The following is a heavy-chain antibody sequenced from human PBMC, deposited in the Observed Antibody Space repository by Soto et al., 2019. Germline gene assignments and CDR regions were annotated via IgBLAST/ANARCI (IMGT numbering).Heavy chain of an antibody. J-gene: IGHJ2*01. V-gene: IGHV1-69*08. Sequence: QAQLVQSGAEVKKPGSSVKVSCKASGGTFSSHTFSWVRQAPGQGLEWMGRIIPALGTATYAQKFQGRATITADESATTVYMELNRLRSEDTAVYYCARPDFGDYWYFDLWGRGTLVTVSS. D-gene: IGHD4-17*01. CDR2: IIPALGTA. CDR3: ARPDFGDYWYFDL. CDR1: GGTFSSHT.